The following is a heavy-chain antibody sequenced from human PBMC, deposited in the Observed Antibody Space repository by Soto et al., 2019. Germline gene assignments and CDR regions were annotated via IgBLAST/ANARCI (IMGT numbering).Heavy chain of an antibody. CDR1: GYTFTSYY. CDR2: INTSGGST. J-gene: IGHJ4*02. V-gene: IGHV1-46*01. Sequence: HVQLVQSGAEVKNPGASVKVSCKASGYTFTSYYMHWVRQSPGQVLEWMGIINTSGGSTSYSQKFQGRVTMTMDTSTSTVYMELSSLRSEDTAVYYCASSAGRTTPDYWGQGTLVTVSS. D-gene: IGHD2-15*01. CDR3: ASSAGRTTPDY.